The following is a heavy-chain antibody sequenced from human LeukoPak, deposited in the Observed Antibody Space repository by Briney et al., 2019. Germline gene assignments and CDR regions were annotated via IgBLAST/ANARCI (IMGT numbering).Heavy chain of an antibody. J-gene: IGHJ5*02. CDR2: IHERGSA. V-gene: IGHV4-38-2*02. CDR3: ARAARPSNNWFDP. Sequence: SETLSLTYIISGHSFNTDSFWGWIRQPPGKGLEWIGSIHERGSAFYNPSLKGRVAISIDTSKNQFSLKVNFVTAADTAVYYCARAARPSNNWFDPWGQGTLVTVSS. D-gene: IGHD6-6*01. CDR1: GHSFNTDSF.